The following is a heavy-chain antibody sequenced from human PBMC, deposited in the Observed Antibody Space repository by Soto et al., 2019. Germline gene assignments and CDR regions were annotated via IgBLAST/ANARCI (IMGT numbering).Heavy chain of an antibody. CDR1: GYSFTSYW. CDR3: ARRDSAWLGDF. V-gene: IGHV5-51*01. Sequence: GGSLKISCEVSGYSFTSYWIGWVRQMPGKGLEWMGFIYPGDSDTRYSPSFQGQVTISADKSISTAYLQWSSLKASDTAMYYCARRDSAWLGDFWGQGTLVTVSS. CDR2: IYPGDSDT. D-gene: IGHD6-19*01. J-gene: IGHJ4*03.